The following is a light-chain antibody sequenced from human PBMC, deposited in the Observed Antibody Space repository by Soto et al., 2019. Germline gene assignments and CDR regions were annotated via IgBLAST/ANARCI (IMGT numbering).Light chain of an antibody. Sequence: PLTQSPSPLSASVGDRVTVTYRASQGIGTYLVWYQQKRGKAPTVLIYASSTLQTGVPSRFSGTGSGTDFSLTISSLHPEDVATYYCQQVDSYPRTFGQGTKVDIK. CDR1: QGIGTY. V-gene: IGKV1-9*01. CDR2: ASS. J-gene: IGKJ1*01. CDR3: QQVDSYPRT.